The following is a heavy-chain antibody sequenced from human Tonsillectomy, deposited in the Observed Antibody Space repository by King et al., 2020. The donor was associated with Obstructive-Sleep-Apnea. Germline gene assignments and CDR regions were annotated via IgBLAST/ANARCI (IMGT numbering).Heavy chain of an antibody. D-gene: IGHD3-10*01. CDR1: GFTFTTYA. CDR2: INLRGTT. J-gene: IGHJ4*02. CDR3: GKGGGVSGVYWVDS. V-gene: IGHV3-23*04. Sequence: EVQLVESGGGLVQPGGSLRLSCAASGFTFTTYAISWVRQAPGKGLECVSAINLRGTTFYAGSGRGRFTISRGNSKYTVDLQVNSLRAEDTAIYYCGKGGGVSGVYWVDSCGQGTLVTVSS.